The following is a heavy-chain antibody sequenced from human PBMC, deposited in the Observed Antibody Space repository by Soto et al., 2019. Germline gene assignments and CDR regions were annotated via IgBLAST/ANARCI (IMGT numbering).Heavy chain of an antibody. CDR2: IIGSGASA. CDR3: APHVSCSGGSCQYDTFAI. J-gene: IGHJ3*02. CDR1: GFTFRSYA. V-gene: IGHV3-23*01. D-gene: IGHD2-15*01. Sequence: GGSLRLSCVASGFTFRSYAMGWVRQGPGKGLEWISTIIGSGASAYYADSVKGRFAMSRDTSENTLYLQMNSLGAEDTAAYYCAPHVSCSGGSCQYDTFAIRGQGTMVTVSS.